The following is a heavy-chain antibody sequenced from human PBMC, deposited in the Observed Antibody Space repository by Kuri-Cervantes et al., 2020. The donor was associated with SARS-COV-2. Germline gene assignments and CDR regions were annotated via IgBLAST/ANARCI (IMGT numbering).Heavy chain of an antibody. J-gene: IGHJ3*02. V-gene: IGHV1-69*05. Sequence: SVKVSCKASGGTFSSYAISWVRQAPGQGLEWMGGIIPIFGTANYAQKFQGRVTITTDESTSTAYMELSSLRSEDTAVYYCASFYGGNSGDAFDIWGQGTMVT. CDR3: ASFYGGNSGDAFDI. CDR2: IIPIFGTA. CDR1: GGTFSSYA. D-gene: IGHD4-23*01.